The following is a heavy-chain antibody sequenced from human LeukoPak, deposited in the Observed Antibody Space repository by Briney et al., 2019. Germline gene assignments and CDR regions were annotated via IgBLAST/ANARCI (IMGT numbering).Heavy chain of an antibody. CDR2: IYYSGST. CDR3: ARQSPYSSSFDY. Sequence: SETLSLTCTVSGGSISSYYWSWIRQPPGKGLEWIGYIYYSGSTNYNPSLKSRVTISVDPSKNQFSLKLSSVTAADTAVYYCARQSPYSSSFDYWGQGTLVTVSS. V-gene: IGHV4-59*01. CDR1: GGSISSYY. J-gene: IGHJ4*02. D-gene: IGHD6-13*01.